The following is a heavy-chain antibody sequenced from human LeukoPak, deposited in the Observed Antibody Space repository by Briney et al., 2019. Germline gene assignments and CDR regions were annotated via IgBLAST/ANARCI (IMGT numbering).Heavy chain of an antibody. CDR2: ILYSGST. Sequence: SETLSLTCTVSGGSVSGHYWSWIRQTPGKGLEWIGYILYSGSTRYNPSLGSRVTISVDTSEDLFSLKLTSVTAADTALYYCARHRGQYNAHDAFDIWGQGTLVAVSS. CDR3: ARHRGQYNAHDAFDI. V-gene: IGHV4-59*08. J-gene: IGHJ3*02. D-gene: IGHD1-14*01. CDR1: GGSVSGHY.